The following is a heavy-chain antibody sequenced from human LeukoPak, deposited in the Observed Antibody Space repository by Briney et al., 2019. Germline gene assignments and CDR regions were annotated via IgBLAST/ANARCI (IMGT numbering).Heavy chain of an antibody. CDR1: GSTFSSYA. J-gene: IGHJ3*02. CDR3: ATILPPYYYDSSGYLAGAFDI. CDR2: ISGSGGST. Sequence: GGSLRLSCAASGSTFSSYAMSWVRQAPGKGLEWVSAISGSGGSTYYADSVKGRFTISRDNSKNTLYLQMNSLRAEDTAVYYCATILPPYYYDSSGYLAGAFDIWGQGTMVTISS. V-gene: IGHV3-23*01. D-gene: IGHD3-22*01.